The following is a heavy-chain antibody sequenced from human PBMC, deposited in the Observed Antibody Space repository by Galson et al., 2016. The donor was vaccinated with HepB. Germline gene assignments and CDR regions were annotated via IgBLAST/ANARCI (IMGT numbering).Heavy chain of an antibody. CDR2: ISSRSSYI. J-gene: IGHJ4*02. Sequence: SLRLSCAASGFTFSSYSMNWVRQAPGKGLEWVSSISSRSSYIYYADSVKGRFTISRDNAKNSLYLQMNSLRAEDTAVYYCARDFSPMRGYDYWGQGTLVTVSA. CDR3: ARDFSPMRGYDY. CDR1: GFTFSSYS. V-gene: IGHV3-21*04. D-gene: IGHD5-18*01.